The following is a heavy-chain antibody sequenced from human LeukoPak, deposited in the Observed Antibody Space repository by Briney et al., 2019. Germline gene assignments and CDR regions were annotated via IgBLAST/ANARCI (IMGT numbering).Heavy chain of an antibody. CDR1: GFTFSSYW. V-gene: IGHV3-74*01. J-gene: IGHJ1*01. CDR3: ARSRVTTEYFQH. Sequence: GGSLRLSCAASGFTFSSYWMHWVRQAPGKGLVWVSRINSDGSSTSYADSVKGRFTISRDNAKNTLYLQMNSLRAEDTAVYYCARSRVTTEYFQHWGQGTLVTVSS. D-gene: IGHD4-11*01. CDR2: INSDGSST.